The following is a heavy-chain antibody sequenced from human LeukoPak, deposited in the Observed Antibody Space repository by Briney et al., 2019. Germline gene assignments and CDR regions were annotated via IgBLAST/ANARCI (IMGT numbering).Heavy chain of an antibody. V-gene: IGHV1-8*03. CDR1: GYTFTSYD. CDR2: MNPNSGNT. J-gene: IGHJ5*02. CDR3: ARALCINGVCEWFDP. Sequence: ASVKVSCKASGYTFTSYDINWVRQATGHGLEWMGWMNPNSGNTGYAQKFQGRVTITRNTSISTAYMELSSLRSEDTAVYYCARALCINGVCEWFDPWGQGRLVTVSS. D-gene: IGHD2-8*01.